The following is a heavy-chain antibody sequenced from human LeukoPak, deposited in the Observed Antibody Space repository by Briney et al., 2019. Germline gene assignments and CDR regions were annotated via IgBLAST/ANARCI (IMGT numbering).Heavy chain of an antibody. J-gene: IGHJ6*02. CDR2: IGATRGFI. D-gene: IGHD6-19*01. CDR3: AKGRIAVARYYGMDV. V-gene: IGHV3-21*04. CDR1: GFIFSNYD. Sequence: PGGSLRLSCTASGFIFSNYDMNWVRQAPGKGLEWVSYIGATRGFINYADSVKGRFTISRDNAKNSLYLQMNSLRAADTAVYYCAKGRIAVARYYGMDVWGQGTTVTVSS.